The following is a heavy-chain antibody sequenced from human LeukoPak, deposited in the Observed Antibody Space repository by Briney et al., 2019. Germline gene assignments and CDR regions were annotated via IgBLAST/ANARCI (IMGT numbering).Heavy chain of an antibody. Sequence: GASVKVSCKASGYTFTGYYMHWVRQTPGQGLEWMGWINPNSGGTNYAQKFQGRVTMTRDTSISTAYMELSRLRSDDTAVYYCARGREVVVAATSSVGYYYYYMDVWGKGTTVTISS. CDR1: GYTFTGYY. J-gene: IGHJ6*03. D-gene: IGHD2-15*01. V-gene: IGHV1-2*02. CDR2: INPNSGGT. CDR3: ARGREVVVAATSSVGYYYYYMDV.